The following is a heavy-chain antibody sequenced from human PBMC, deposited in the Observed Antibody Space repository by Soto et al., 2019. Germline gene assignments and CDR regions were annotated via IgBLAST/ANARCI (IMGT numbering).Heavy chain of an antibody. CDR3: ASEPYLYESSGYYEY. V-gene: IGHV4-31*03. Sequence: LSLTFTVSGGSISSGGYYWNWIRQHPLKGLEWIGYIHYSGSNYYNPSLKSRVTMSTDTSKNQFSLKLSSVTAADTAVYYCASEPYLYESSGYYEYWGQGTLVRVS. D-gene: IGHD3-22*01. CDR2: IHYSGSN. J-gene: IGHJ4*02. CDR1: GGSISSGGYY.